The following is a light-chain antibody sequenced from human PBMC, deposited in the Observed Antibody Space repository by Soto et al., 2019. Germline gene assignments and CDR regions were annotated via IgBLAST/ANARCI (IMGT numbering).Light chain of an antibody. V-gene: IGKV1-39*01. Sequence: DIEMTQSPSSLSASAGDRVTITCRASQNIKSYLNWYQQKIRKAPKLLIYAASSLQSGVPSRFRGSGSRTDFTLSISSLIPADFATYYCEQCHSDPTFGQGTKVEIK. J-gene: IGKJ1*01. CDR2: AAS. CDR1: QNIKSY. CDR3: EQCHSDPT.